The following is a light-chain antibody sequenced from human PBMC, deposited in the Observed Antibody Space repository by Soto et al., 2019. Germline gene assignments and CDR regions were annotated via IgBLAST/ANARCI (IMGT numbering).Light chain of an antibody. CDR3: TSWTTSTTMI. CDR1: RSDIGAYNF. Sequence: QSVLTQPASVSGSPGQSITISCTGTRSDIGAYNFVSWYQQHPGAVTKLILYDVHVRPSGVSNRFSGSKSGNTASLTISGLQAEDEADYYCTSWTTSTTMIFGGGTKVTVL. J-gene: IGLJ2*01. V-gene: IGLV2-14*03. CDR2: DVH.